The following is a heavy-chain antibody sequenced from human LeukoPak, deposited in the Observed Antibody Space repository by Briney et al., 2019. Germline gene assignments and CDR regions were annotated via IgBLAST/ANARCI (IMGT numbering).Heavy chain of an antibody. V-gene: IGHV1-8*02. J-gene: IGHJ4*02. CDR3: ARGDRVGASDY. CDR1: GYTFTSYG. Sequence: ASVKVSCKASGYTFTSYGISWVRQAPGQGLEWMGWMNPNSGNTGYAQKFQGRVTMTRNTSISTAYMELSSLRSEDTAVYYCARGDRVGASDYWGQGTLVTVSS. CDR2: MNPNSGNT. D-gene: IGHD1-26*01.